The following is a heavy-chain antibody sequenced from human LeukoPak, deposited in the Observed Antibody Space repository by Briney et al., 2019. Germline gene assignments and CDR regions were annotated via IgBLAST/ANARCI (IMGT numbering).Heavy chain of an antibody. J-gene: IGHJ4*02. Sequence: PGGSLRLSCVASGFTFNSHALNWVRQAPGKGLEWVSYISKSGSCIYYADSVKGRFTIYRDNAKNTLYLKMNSLRAEDTTVYYCAREQANSYYDFWSGQNSLLDYWGQGTLVTVSS. CDR1: GFTFNSHA. D-gene: IGHD3-3*01. CDR3: AREQANSYYDFWSGQNSLLDY. CDR2: ISKSGSCI. V-gene: IGHV3-21*05.